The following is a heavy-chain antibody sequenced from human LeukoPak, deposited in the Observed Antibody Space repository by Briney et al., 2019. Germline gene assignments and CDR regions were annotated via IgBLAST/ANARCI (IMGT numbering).Heavy chain of an antibody. CDR2: ISAYNGNT. CDR3: ARSVSGSYYLTEDY. CDR1: GYTFTSYG. Sequence: ASVKVSCKASGYTFTSYGISWVRQAPGQGLEWMGWISAYNGNTNYAQKLQGRVTMTTDTSTSTAYMELRSLRSDDTAVYYCARSVSGSYYLTEDYWGQGTLVTVFS. J-gene: IGHJ4*02. D-gene: IGHD3-10*01. V-gene: IGHV1-18*01.